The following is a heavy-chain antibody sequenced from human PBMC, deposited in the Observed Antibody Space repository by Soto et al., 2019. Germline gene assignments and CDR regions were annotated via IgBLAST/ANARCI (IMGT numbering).Heavy chain of an antibody. CDR3: ARVLVGATPVDP. CDR2: INAGNGNT. Sequence: ASVKVSCKASGYTFTSYAMHWVRQAPGQRLEWMGWINAGNGNTKYSQKFQGRVTITRDTSASTAYMELSSLRSEDTAVYYCARVLVGATPVDPWGQGTLVTVSS. V-gene: IGHV1-3*01. D-gene: IGHD1-26*01. J-gene: IGHJ5*02. CDR1: GYTFTSYA.